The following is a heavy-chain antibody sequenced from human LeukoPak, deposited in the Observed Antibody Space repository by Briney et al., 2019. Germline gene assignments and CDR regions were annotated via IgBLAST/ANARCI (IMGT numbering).Heavy chain of an antibody. V-gene: IGHV4-59*01. CDR3: ARGEETTYYYYYMDV. CDR2: IYYSGST. D-gene: IGHD4-11*01. CDR1: GGSISSYY. Sequence: PWETLSLTCTVSGGSISSYYWSWIRQPPGKGLEWIGYIYYSGSTNYNPSLKSRVTISVDTSKNQFSLKLSSVTAADTAVYYCARGEETTYYYYYMDVWGKGTTVTVSS. J-gene: IGHJ6*03.